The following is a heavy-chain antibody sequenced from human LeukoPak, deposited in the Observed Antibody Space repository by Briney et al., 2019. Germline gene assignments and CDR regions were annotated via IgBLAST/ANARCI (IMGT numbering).Heavy chain of an antibody. CDR2: IDWDDDK. CDR1: GFSLRTGAMR. CDR3: ARTSPEAHSGSYPFDY. D-gene: IGHD1-26*01. J-gene: IGHJ4*02. V-gene: IGHV2-70*04. Sequence: AGPTLVNPTQTLTLTCSFSGFSLRTGAMRVNWIRQSPGKALEWLARIDWDDDKFYSTSLKTRLSISKDTSKNQVVLTMTNMDPVDTATYYCARTSPEAHSGSYPFDYWGQGILVTVSS.